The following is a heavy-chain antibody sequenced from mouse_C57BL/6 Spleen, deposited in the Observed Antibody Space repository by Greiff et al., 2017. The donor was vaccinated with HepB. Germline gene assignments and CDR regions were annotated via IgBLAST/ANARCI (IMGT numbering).Heavy chain of an antibody. J-gene: IGHJ4*01. Sequence: VQLQQSGPELVKPGASVKMSCKASGYTFTDYNMHWVKQSHGKSLEWIGYINPNNGGTSYNQKFKGKATLTVNKSSSTAYMELRSLTSEDSAVYYCAKYYGSSPYYYAMDYWGQGTSVTVSS. V-gene: IGHV1-22*01. CDR1: GYTFTDYN. CDR3: AKYYGSSPYYYAMDY. CDR2: INPNNGGT. D-gene: IGHD1-1*01.